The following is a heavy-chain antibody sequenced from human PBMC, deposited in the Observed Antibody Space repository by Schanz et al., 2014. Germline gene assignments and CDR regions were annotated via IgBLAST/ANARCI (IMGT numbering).Heavy chain of an antibody. D-gene: IGHD2-8*02. Sequence: EMQLLESGGGLIQPGGSLRLSCAASGFTFSSHWMHWVRQDPGKGLVWVARINSVGSNTDYADSVKGRFTISRDNFKGALYLQMSSLRAEDTAVYYCAKSLESCPGGRCSRGYFDYWGQGTLVTVSS. J-gene: IGHJ4*02. CDR2: INSVGSNT. V-gene: IGHV3-74*02. CDR1: GFTFSSHW. CDR3: AKSLESCPGGRCSRGYFDY.